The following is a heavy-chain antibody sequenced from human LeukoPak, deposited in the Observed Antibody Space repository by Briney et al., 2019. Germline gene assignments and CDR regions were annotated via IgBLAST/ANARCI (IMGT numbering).Heavy chain of an antibody. CDR2: IYYSGST. D-gene: IGHD6-19*01. CDR1: GGSISSYY. Sequence: PSETLSLTCTVSGGSISSYYWSWIRQPPGKGLEWIGYIYYSGSTNYNPSLKSRVTISVDTSKNQFSLKLSSVTAADTAAYYCARGNGYSSGWRDYYYGMDVWGQGTTVTVSS. V-gene: IGHV4-59*13. CDR3: ARGNGYSSGWRDYYYGMDV. J-gene: IGHJ6*02.